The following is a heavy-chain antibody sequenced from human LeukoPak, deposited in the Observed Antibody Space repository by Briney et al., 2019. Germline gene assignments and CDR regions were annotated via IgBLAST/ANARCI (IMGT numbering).Heavy chain of an antibody. CDR3: ARLADGDIVVDY. J-gene: IGHJ4*02. V-gene: IGHV4-59*12. Sequence: SETLSLTCTVSGGSISSYYWSWIRQPPGKGLEWIGYIYYSGSTNYNPSLKSRVTISVDTSKNQFSLKLSPVTAADTAVYYCARLADGDIVVDYWGQGTLVTVSS. D-gene: IGHD5-12*01. CDR2: IYYSGST. CDR1: GGSISSYY.